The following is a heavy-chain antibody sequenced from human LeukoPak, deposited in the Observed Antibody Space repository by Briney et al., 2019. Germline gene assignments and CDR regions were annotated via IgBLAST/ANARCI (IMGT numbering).Heavy chain of an antibody. Sequence: GGSLRLSCAASGFTFSSYWMHWVRQAPGKGLVWVSRIKTDGSRTNYADSVKGRLTISRDNAKNTLYLQMNSLRADDTAVYYCARDLGYYYMDVWGKGTTVTVSS. CDR2: IKTDGSRT. V-gene: IGHV3-74*01. CDR3: ARDLGYYYMDV. J-gene: IGHJ6*03. CDR1: GFTFSSYW.